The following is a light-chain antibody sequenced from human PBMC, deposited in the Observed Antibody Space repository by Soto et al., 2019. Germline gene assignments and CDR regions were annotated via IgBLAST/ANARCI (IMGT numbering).Light chain of an antibody. J-gene: IGKJ1*01. CDR2: AAS. CDR3: QKYDSAPQT. V-gene: IGKV1-27*01. CDR1: QGIIDY. Sequence: DIQMIQSPSSLSASVGDTVTITCRSSQGIIDYLAWYQQRPGKVPKLLIYAASTLQTGVPSRFSGSGAGTDFTLTISSLQPEDVATYYFQKYDSAPQTFGQGTKVEIK.